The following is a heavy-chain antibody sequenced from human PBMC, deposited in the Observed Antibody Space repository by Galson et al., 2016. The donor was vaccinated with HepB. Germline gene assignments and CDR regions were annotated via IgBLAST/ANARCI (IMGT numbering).Heavy chain of an antibody. Sequence: SLRLSCAASGFTFSSYAMSWVRQAPGKGLEWVSGISGRGGSTYYADSVEGRFTISRDNSKNTLYLQMKSPRAEDTAVYYCAKSLLGVTLVSYYYGMDVWGQGTTVTVSS. CDR2: ISGRGGST. CDR3: AKSLLGVTLVSYYYGMDV. D-gene: IGHD5/OR15-5a*01. V-gene: IGHV3-23*01. J-gene: IGHJ6*02. CDR1: GFTFSSYA.